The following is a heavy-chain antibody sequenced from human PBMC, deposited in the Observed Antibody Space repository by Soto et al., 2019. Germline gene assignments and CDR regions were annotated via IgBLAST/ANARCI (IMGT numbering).Heavy chain of an antibody. J-gene: IGHJ4*02. CDR3: ARGSLVRGIIVKKSYYFDY. CDR1: GGSISSYQ. D-gene: IGHD3-10*01. V-gene: IGHV4-59*01. Sequence: SETLSLTCTVSGGSISSYQWSLLRQPPGKGLEWIGYIYYNGNTNYNPSLKSRVTISVDTSKNQFSLKLSSVTDADTAVYYCARGSLVRGIIVKKSYYFDYWGQGTLVTVSS. CDR2: IYYNGNT.